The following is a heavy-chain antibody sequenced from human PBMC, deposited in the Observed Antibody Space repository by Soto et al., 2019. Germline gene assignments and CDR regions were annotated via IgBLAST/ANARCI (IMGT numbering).Heavy chain of an antibody. Sequence: VQLQESGPGLVTPSQTLSLTCTVFGGSVSIGDYLWSWIRQRPGKGLEWIGYIHDSGNTYYNPSLKSRVTMSLDTSKNQVSLKVTSMTAADTAVYFCARARGGDSGDYASLFDRWGQGNLVTVSS. CDR1: GGSVSIGDYL. CDR2: IHDSGNT. D-gene: IGHD4-17*01. CDR3: ARARGGDSGDYASLFDR. V-gene: IGHV4-30-4*01. J-gene: IGHJ5*02.